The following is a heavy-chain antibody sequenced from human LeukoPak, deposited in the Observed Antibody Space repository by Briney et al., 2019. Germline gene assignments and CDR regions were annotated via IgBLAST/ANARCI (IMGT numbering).Heavy chain of an antibody. V-gene: IGHV3-48*03. CDR3: ARDRVGATVNLDY. CDR1: GFTLSSYE. D-gene: IGHD1-26*01. CDR2: ISSSGSTI. J-gene: IGHJ4*02. Sequence: GGSLRLSCAASGFTLSSYEMNWVRKAPGKGLEGVSYISSSGSTIYYADSVKGRFNISRDHAKNSLYLQMNSVRGEDTAVYYCARDRVGATVNLDYWGQGTLVTVSS.